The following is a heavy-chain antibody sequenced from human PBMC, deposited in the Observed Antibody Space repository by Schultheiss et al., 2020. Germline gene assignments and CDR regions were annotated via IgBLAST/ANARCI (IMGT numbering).Heavy chain of an antibody. D-gene: IGHD4-17*01. J-gene: IGHJ4*02. CDR3: ATSDGDYAPRFN. CDR1: GYTFTSYD. Sequence: ASVKVSCKASGYTFTSYDINWVRQATGQGLEWMGWINPNSGGTGHAQKFQGRVTMTRNTSISTAYMELRGLKSDDTAVYYCATSDGDYAPRFNWGQGTLVTVSS. CDR2: INPNSGGT. V-gene: IGHV1-8*01.